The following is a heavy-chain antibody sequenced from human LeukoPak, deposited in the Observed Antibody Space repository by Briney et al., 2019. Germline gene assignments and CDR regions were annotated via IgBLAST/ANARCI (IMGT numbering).Heavy chain of an antibody. V-gene: IGHV1-8*01. J-gene: IGHJ6*03. CDR2: MNPNSGNT. CDR3: ARERDVVVPAANYYYMDV. CDR1: GYTFTSYD. Sequence: GASVKVSCKASGYTFTSYDINWVRQATGQGLEWMGWMNPNSGNTGYAQKFQGRVTMTRNTSISTAYMELSSLRSEDTAVYYCARERDVVVPAANYYYMDVWGKGTTVTVSS. D-gene: IGHD2-2*01.